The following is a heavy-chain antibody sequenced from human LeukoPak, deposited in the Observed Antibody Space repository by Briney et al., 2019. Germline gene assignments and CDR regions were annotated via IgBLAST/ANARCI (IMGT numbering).Heavy chain of an antibody. J-gene: IGHJ6*03. V-gene: IGHV4-61*02. D-gene: IGHD2-2*01. CDR3: ARDRRICSSTSCPTYYYYYYMDV. CDR2: IYTSGST. CDR1: GGSISSGSYY. Sequence: SETLSLTCTVSGGSISSGSYYWSWIRQPAGKGLEWIGRIYTSGSTNYNPSLKSRVTISVDTSKNQFSPKLSSVTAADTAVYYCARDRRICSSTSCPTYYYYYYMDVWGKGTTVTVSS.